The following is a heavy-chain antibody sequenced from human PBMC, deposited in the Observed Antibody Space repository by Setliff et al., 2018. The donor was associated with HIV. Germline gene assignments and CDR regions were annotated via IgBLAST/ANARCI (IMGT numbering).Heavy chain of an antibody. V-gene: IGHV4-34*01. CDR2: INHSGRA. CDR1: GEYFSGYY. Sequence: PSETLSLTCAVYGEYFSGYYWSWIRQPAGKGLEWLGEINHSGRAKYNPSLKSRASISADPSKNQFSLRLTSVTAADTAVYYCARGAPYCNHGICHLFDYWGHGNLVTVSS. D-gene: IGHD2-8*01. J-gene: IGHJ4*01. CDR3: ARGAPYCNHGICHLFDY.